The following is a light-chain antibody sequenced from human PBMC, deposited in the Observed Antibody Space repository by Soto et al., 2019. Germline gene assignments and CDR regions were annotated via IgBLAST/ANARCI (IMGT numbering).Light chain of an antibody. CDR2: EVS. CDR1: SSDVGSYNR. V-gene: IGLV2-18*02. CDR3: SSYTSSSTYV. Sequence: QSVLTQPPSVSGSPGQSVTISCTGTSSDVGSYNRVSWYQQPPGTAPKLMIYEVSNRPSGVPDRFSGSKSGNTASLTISGLKAEDEADYYCSSYTSSSTYVSGPGTKVTVL. J-gene: IGLJ1*01.